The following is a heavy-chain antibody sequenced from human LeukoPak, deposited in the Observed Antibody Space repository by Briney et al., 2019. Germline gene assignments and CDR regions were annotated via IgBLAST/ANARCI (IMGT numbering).Heavy chain of an antibody. CDR2: IYYSGST. Sequence: PSETLSLTCTVSGGSISSYYWSWIRQPPGKGLEWIGYIYYSGSTNYNPSLKSRVTISVDTSKNQFSLKLSSVTAADTAVYYCARFTAAAGNDYWGQGTLVTVSS. J-gene: IGHJ4*02. D-gene: IGHD6-13*01. CDR3: ARFTAAAGNDY. V-gene: IGHV4-59*01. CDR1: GGSISSYY.